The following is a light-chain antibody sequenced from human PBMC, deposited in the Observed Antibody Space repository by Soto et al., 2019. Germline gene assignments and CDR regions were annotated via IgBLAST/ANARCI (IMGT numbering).Light chain of an antibody. J-gene: IGKJ4*01. CDR2: AAS. V-gene: IGKV1-39*01. Sequence: IQRTQSPSTLSGSVGDRVTITCRASQSISRYLNWYQQKPGKAPKLLIYAASSLQGGVPSRFSVSGSGTDFTLTISRLKNEDFATYYCQQTYDTTLTFCGGTKVDIK. CDR3: QQTYDTTLT. CDR1: QSISRY.